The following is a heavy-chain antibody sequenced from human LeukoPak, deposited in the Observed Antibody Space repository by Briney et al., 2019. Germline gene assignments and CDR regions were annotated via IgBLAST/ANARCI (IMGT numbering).Heavy chain of an antibody. V-gene: IGHV4-59*08. CDR1: GDSISSYY. J-gene: IGHJ1*01. CDR2: IYYTGST. D-gene: IGHD1-26*01. CDR3: ARQEAVGATQYFQH. Sequence: PSETLSLACTVSGDSISSYYWSWIRQPPGKGLEWIGYIYYTGSTNYNPSLKSRVTISVDTSKNQFSLTLSSVTAADTAVYYCARQEAVGATQYFQHWGQGTLVTVSS.